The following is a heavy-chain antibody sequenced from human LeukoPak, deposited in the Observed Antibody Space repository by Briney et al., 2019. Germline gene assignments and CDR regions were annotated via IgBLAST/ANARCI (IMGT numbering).Heavy chain of an antibody. V-gene: IGHV4-30-4*01. D-gene: IGHD2-15*01. CDR1: GGSISIGDYY. J-gene: IGHJ4*02. CDR2: IYYSGST. Sequence: SETLCLTCTVSGGSISIGDYYRSWIRQPPGKGLEWIGYIYYSGSTYYNPSLKSRVTISVDTSTNQFSLRLSSVTAADTAVYYCAREGYCSGGSCYSGIDSWGQGTLVTVAS. CDR3: AREGYCSGGSCYSGIDS.